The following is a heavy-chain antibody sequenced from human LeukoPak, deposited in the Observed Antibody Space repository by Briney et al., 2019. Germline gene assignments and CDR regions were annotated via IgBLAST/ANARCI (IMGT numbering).Heavy chain of an antibody. V-gene: IGHV3-23*01. CDR3: AKDSYYDSSGYLGYYFDY. Sequence: GGSLRLSCADSGFTFRSYWMSWVRQAPGKGLEWVSAISGSGGSTYYADSVKGRFTISRDNSKNTLYLQMNSLRAEDTAVYYCAKDSYYDSSGYLGYYFDYWGQGTLVTVSS. CDR2: ISGSGGST. D-gene: IGHD3-22*01. J-gene: IGHJ4*02. CDR1: GFTFRSYW.